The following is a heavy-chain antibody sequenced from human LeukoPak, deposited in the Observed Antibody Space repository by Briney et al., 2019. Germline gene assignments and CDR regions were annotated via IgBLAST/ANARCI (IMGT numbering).Heavy chain of an antibody. CDR2: IIPILGIA. CDR3: AREYIVVVPAAMEDYYGMDV. V-gene: IGHV1-69*04. J-gene: IGHJ6*02. D-gene: IGHD2-2*01. CDR1: GGTLSSYA. Sequence: GASVKVSCKASGGTLSSYAISWVRQAPGQGLEWMGRIIPILGIANYAQKFQGRVTITADKSTSTAYMELSSLRSEDTAVYYCAREYIVVVPAAMEDYYGMDVWAKGPRSPSP.